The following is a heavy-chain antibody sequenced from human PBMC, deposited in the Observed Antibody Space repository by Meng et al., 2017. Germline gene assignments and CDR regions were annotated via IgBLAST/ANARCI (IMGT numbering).Heavy chain of an antibody. CDR3: AKSGYGYDY. J-gene: IGHJ4*02. CDR1: GLTFSSYA. CDR2: ISGSGGST. V-gene: IGHV3-23*04. Sequence: EGQLGEVGGGLVQPGGSRILSCAASGLTFSSYAMSWVRQAPGKGLEWVSAISGSGGSTYYADSVKGRFTISRDNSKNTLYLQMNSLRAEDTAVYYCAKSGYGYDYWGQGTLVTVSS. D-gene: IGHD5-12*01.